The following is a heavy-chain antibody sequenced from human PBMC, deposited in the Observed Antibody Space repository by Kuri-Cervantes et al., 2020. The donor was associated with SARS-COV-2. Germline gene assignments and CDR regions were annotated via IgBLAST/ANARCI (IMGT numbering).Heavy chain of an antibody. D-gene: IGHD3-10*01. CDR1: GYTFPSYG. V-gene: IGHV1-18*01. CDR3: ARERGGYYGSVRRGYYYYGMDV. Sequence: ASVKVSCKASGYTFPSYGISWGRQAPGQGLEWMGWISAYNGNTNYAQKLQGRVTMTTDTSTSTAYMELRSLRSDDTAVYYCARERGGYYGSVRRGYYYYGMDVWGQGTTVTVSS. J-gene: IGHJ6*02. CDR2: ISAYNGNT.